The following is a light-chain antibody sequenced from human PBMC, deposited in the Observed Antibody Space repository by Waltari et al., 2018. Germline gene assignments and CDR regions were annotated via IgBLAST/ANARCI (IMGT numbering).Light chain of an antibody. CDR1: ELPRKY. Sequence: SYELTQPPSVSVSPGQTARITCSGHELPRKYAYWFQQKSGQAPRLVIYEDTKRPSGIPEGFAWSSSGTVATLTITGAQVDDEADYYCYSSDSTGLRVFGGGTTVVVL. CDR2: EDT. V-gene: IGLV3-10*01. J-gene: IGLJ1*01. CDR3: YSSDSTGLRV.